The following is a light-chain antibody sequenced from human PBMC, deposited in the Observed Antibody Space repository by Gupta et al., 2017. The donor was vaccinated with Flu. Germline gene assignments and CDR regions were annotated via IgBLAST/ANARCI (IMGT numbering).Light chain of an antibody. CDR2: AAS. CDR3: LQDYNYPRT. Sequence: GGRFTISCRASQGLRSELGWYQQRPGKAPKLLVYAASRLQSGVPSRFSSSGSGTHFTLTISSLQPEDFATYYCLQDYNYPRTFGQGTKLEIK. V-gene: IGKV1-6*01. J-gene: IGKJ2*01. CDR1: QGLRSE.